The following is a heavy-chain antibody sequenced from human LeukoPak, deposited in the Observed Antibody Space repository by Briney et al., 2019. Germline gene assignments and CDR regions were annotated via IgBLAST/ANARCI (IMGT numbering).Heavy chain of an antibody. CDR3: ARVPGLGYYGMDV. CDR1: GFSFSSYA. D-gene: IGHD1-14*01. V-gene: IGHV3-21*05. Sequence: GGSLRLSCATSGFSFSSYAMSWVRQAPGKGPEWISNISSSGDYRNYADSVKGRFTISRDNAKNSLYLQMSSLRGDDTAVYYCARVPGLGYYGMDVWGQGTTVTVSS. J-gene: IGHJ6*02. CDR2: ISSSGDYR.